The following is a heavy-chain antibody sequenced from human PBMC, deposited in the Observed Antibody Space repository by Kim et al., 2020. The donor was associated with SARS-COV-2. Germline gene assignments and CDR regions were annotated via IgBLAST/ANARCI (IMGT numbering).Heavy chain of an antibody. J-gene: IGHJ6*02. D-gene: IGHD1-1*01. CDR3: INDHLPFHYNYELGV. Sequence: GGSLRLSCVASGFTFRDAWMSWVRQAPGKGLEWVGRIKSKSDGGTTDYAAPLGSRFTISRDDSKHTLDLQLNGLRPGDTGISYCINDHLPFHYNYELGVWCQGTTFTVSS. CDR1: GFTFRDAW. CDR2: IKSKSDGGTT. V-gene: IGHV3-15*01.